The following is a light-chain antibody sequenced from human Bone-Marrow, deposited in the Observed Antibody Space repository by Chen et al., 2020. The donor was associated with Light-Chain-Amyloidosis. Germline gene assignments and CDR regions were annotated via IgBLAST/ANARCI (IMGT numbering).Light chain of an antibody. J-gene: IGLJ3*02. CDR3: QVWDRSSDRPV. V-gene: IGLV3-21*02. CDR1: NIGSTS. CDR2: DDS. Sequence: SYVLTQPSSVLVAPGQTATIACGGNNIGSTSVNWYQQTPGQAPLLVVYDDSDRHSGIPERLSGSNSGNTATLTISRVEAGNEADYYCQVWDRSSDRPVFGGGTKLTVL.